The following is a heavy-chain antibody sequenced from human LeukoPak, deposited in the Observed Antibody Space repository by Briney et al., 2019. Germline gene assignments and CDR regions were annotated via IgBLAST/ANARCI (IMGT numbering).Heavy chain of an antibody. J-gene: IGHJ4*02. CDR2: ISSSSSAI. V-gene: IGHV3-48*02. CDR1: GFTFSSNS. D-gene: IGHD4-17*01. CDR3: AKLTSATVTYDY. Sequence: PGGSLRLSCAASGFTFSSNSMNWVRQAPGKGLEWVSYISSSSSAIYYADSVKGRFTISRGNAKNSLYLQMNSLRDEDTAVYSCAKLTSATVTYDYWGQGTLVTVSS.